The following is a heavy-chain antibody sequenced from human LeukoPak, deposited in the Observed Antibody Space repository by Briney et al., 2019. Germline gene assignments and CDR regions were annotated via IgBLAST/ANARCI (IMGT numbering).Heavy chain of an antibody. D-gene: IGHD3-10*01. Sequence: SETLSLTYTVSGGSISSYHWSWIRQPAGKGLEWIGRIYTSGSTNYNPSLKSRVTMSVDTSKNQFFLKLSSVTAADTAVYYCARDESLTMVRGVTIPGAFDIWGQGTMVTVSS. CDR2: IYTSGST. V-gene: IGHV4-4*07. J-gene: IGHJ3*02. CDR1: GGSISSYH. CDR3: ARDESLTMVRGVTIPGAFDI.